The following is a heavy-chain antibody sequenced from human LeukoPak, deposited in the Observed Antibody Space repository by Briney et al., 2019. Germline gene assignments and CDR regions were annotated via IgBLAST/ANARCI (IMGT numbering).Heavy chain of an antibody. CDR3: AKGLGYRSYYFDY. CDR2: ISGSGGST. V-gene: IGHV3-23*01. Sequence: GGSLRLSCAASGFSFSNYAMSWVRQAPGKGLEWVSAISGSGGSTYYADSVKGRFTISRDNPKNTLYLQMNSLRAEDTAVYYCAKGLGYRSYYFDYWGQGTLVTVSS. CDR1: GFSFSNYA. J-gene: IGHJ4*02. D-gene: IGHD5-12*01.